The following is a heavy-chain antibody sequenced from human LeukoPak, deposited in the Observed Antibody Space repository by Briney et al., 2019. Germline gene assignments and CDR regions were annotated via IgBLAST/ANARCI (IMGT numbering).Heavy chain of an antibody. Sequence: ASVKVSCKASGYTFTGYYMHWVRQAPGQGLEWMGWINPNSGGTNYAQKFQGRVTMTRDTSISTAYMELSRLRSDDTAVYYCARFGGGIVVVSALNWFDPWGQGTLVTVSS. CDR3: ARFGGGIVVVSALNWFDP. CDR1: GYTFTGYY. D-gene: IGHD2-2*01. CDR2: INPNSGGT. J-gene: IGHJ5*02. V-gene: IGHV1-2*02.